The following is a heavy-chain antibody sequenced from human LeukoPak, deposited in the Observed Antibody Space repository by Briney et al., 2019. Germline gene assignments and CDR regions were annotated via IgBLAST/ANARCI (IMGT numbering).Heavy chain of an antibody. CDR2: IYSGGSA. D-gene: IGHD3-10*01. CDR3: ARGPRYHYGFFDP. V-gene: IGHV3-66*02. CDR1: GFTVSSNY. Sequence: GGSLRLSCAASGFTVSSNYMSWVRQAPGKGLEWVSVIYSGGSAYYADSVKGRFTISRDNSKNTLYLQMNSLRAEDTAVYYCARGPRYHYGFFDPWGQGTLVTVSS. J-gene: IGHJ5*02.